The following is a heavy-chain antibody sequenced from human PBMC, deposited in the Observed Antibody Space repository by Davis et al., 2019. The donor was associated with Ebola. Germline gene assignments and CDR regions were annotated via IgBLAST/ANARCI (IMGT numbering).Heavy chain of an antibody. CDR3: ARDDGKTWYLEY. J-gene: IGHJ4*02. Sequence: ASVKVSCKASGYTFSPYAMHWVRQAPGQRLEWMGWINPGYGDIRYSQEFQGRVTFSSDTSATTVYMEMNSLRSEDTAVYYCARDDGKTWYLEYWGQGTPLTVSS. V-gene: IGHV1-3*01. CDR1: GYTFSPYA. CDR2: INPGYGDI. D-gene: IGHD5-24*01.